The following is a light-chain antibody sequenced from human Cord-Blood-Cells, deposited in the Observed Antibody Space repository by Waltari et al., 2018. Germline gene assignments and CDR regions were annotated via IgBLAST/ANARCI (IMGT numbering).Light chain of an antibody. CDR1: SSYVGGYKY. Sequence: QSALTQPASVSGSPGQSITISCTGTSSYVGGYKYVSWYQQHPGKAPKLMIYDVSNRPSGVSNRFSGSKSGNTASLTISGLQAEDEADYYCSSYTSSSTLVFGGGTKQTVL. CDR2: DVS. V-gene: IGLV2-14*03. J-gene: IGLJ3*02. CDR3: SSYTSSSTLV.